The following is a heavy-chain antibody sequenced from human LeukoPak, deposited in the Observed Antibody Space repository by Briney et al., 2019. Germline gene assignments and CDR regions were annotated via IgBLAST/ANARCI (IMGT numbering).Heavy chain of an antibody. V-gene: IGHV4-39*01. CDR2: ICSSGSA. D-gene: IGHD2-15*01. Sequence: GSLRLSCAASGFTFSSYSMNWVRQPPGKGLEWIGSICSSGSAYYNPSLKSRVTTSIDTSKNQFSLRLTSVTAADTAFYYCARLWSTSCRGGSCPHQPNSWGQGTLVTVSS. CDR1: GFTFSSYSMN. J-gene: IGHJ4*02. CDR3: ARLWSTSCRGGSCPHQPNS.